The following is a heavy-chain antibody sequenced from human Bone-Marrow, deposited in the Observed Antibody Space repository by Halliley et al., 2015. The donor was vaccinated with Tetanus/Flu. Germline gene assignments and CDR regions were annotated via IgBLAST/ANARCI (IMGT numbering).Heavy chain of an antibody. CDR2: IRAANGNT. Sequence: EGMGWIRAANGNTKDAQKLQGRVPMTTATSMRTVYMELRSLKSDDTAVYYCARDRGVGGMDVWGQGTTVTVSS. V-gene: IGHV1-18*01. CDR3: ARDRGVGGMDV. J-gene: IGHJ6*02.